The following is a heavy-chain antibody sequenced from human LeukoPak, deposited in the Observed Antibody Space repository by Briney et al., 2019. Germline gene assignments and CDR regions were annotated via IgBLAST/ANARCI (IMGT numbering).Heavy chain of an antibody. CDR3: AKDKDSGSYQGAFDY. Sequence: PGRSLRLSCAASGFTFYAYAMHWVRHAPGKGLEWVSGISWNSGSIDYADSVKGRFTISRDNAKNSLYLQMNSLRAEDTALYYCAKDKDSGSYQGAFDYWGQGTLVTVSS. J-gene: IGHJ4*02. CDR1: GFTFYAYA. D-gene: IGHD1-26*01. V-gene: IGHV3-9*01. CDR2: ISWNSGSI.